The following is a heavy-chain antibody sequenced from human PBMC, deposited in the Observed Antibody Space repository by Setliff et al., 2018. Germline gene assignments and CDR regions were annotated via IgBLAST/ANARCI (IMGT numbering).Heavy chain of an antibody. CDR3: ARGNPAVRYEY. CDR2: ISLYDGHT. J-gene: IGHJ1*01. Sequence: ASVKVSCKASGYNFKTYAISWVRQAPGQGLEWMGFISLYDGHTNYAQNFQGRLTVTTDTSTSTAYMELSSLRFDDTAVYYCARGNPAVRYEYWGQGTLVTVSS. CDR1: GYNFKTYA. V-gene: IGHV1-18*01. D-gene: IGHD5-12*01.